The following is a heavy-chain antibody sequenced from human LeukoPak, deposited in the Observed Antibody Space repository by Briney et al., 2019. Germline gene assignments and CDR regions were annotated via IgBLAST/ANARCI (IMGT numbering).Heavy chain of an antibody. CDR2: ISSSGSTI. Sequence: GGSLRLSCAVSGFTFSSYEMNWVRQAPGKGLEWVSYISSSGSTIYYADSVKGRFTISRDNAKNSLYLQMNSLRAEDTAVYYCARDSKLDIVATSSYYYYGMDVWGKGTTVTVSS. D-gene: IGHD5-12*01. V-gene: IGHV3-48*03. CDR3: ARDSKLDIVATSSYYYYGMDV. J-gene: IGHJ6*04. CDR1: GFTFSSYE.